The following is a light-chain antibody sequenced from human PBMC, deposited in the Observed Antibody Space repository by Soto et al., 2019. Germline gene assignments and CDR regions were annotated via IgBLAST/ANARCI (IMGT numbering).Light chain of an antibody. CDR3: QQRKDWPPLT. V-gene: IGKV3-11*01. Sequence: EVVLTQSPVTLALSPGERATLSCRASQNVDIYVAWYQQKPGQAPRLLIYDASNRATGIPARFSGSGSGTDFTLTISSLDPEDFAVYYCQQRKDWPPLTFGGGTKVEIK. J-gene: IGKJ4*01. CDR2: DAS. CDR1: QNVDIY.